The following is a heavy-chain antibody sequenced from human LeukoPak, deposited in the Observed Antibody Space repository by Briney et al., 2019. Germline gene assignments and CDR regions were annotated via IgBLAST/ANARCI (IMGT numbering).Heavy chain of an antibody. CDR2: INADGTRT. CDR1: GFTFNNYW. J-gene: IGHJ4*02. D-gene: IGHD3-10*01. CDR3: ARGNFYSGSGSSPLDY. Sequence: GGSLRLSCAASGFTFNNYWMHWVRQVPGKGLVWVSRINADGTRTNYVDSAKGRFTISRDNARDTLFLQMNSLGVEDSAVYYCARGNFYSGSGSSPLDYWGQGTLVTVSS. V-gene: IGHV3-74*01.